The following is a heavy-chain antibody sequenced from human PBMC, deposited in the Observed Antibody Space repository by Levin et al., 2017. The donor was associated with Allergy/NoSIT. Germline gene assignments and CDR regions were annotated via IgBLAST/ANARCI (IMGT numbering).Heavy chain of an antibody. CDR2: VYPGDSDT. D-gene: IGHD3-9*01. V-gene: IGHV5-51*01. CDR1: GYSFSNYW. CDR3: ASLTYYNMLTGSTTSAFDI. Sequence: ASVKVSCKGSGYSFSNYWIGWLRQMPGKGLEWMGIVYPGDSDTRYSPSFQGQVTISADKSISTDSLQWSGLKASDTAMYYCASLTYYNMLTGSTTSAFDIWGQGTLVTVSS. J-gene: IGHJ3*02.